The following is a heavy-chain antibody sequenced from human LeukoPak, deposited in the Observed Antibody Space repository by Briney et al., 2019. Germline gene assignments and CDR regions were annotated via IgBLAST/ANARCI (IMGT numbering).Heavy chain of an antibody. D-gene: IGHD4-17*01. CDR3: ARAPSFGDYGGDF. J-gene: IGHJ4*02. Sequence: ASVKVSCKASGYNFTNYGISWERQAPGQGLEWVGWISAYNGDTNYAQKLQGRVTLTTDTSTRTAFMELRSLRSDDTAVYYCARAPSFGDYGGDFWGQGTLVTVSS. CDR1: GYNFTNYG. CDR2: ISAYNGDT. V-gene: IGHV1-18*01.